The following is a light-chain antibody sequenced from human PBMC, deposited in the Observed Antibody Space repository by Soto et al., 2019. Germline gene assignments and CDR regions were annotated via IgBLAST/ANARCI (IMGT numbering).Light chain of an antibody. CDR1: SGHSSNA. CDR2: LNSDGSH. J-gene: IGLJ2*01. CDR3: QTWGTGIHVV. V-gene: IGLV4-69*01. Sequence: QPVLTQSPSASASLGASVKLTCTLSSGHSSNAIAWHQQQPEKGPRYLMKLNSDGSHSKGDGIPDRFSGSRSGAERYLTISSLQSEDEADYYCQTWGTGIHVVFGGGTQLTVL.